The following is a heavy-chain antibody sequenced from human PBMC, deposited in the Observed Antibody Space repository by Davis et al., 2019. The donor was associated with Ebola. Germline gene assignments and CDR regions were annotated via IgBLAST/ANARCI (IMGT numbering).Heavy chain of an antibody. D-gene: IGHD5-18*01. V-gene: IGHV1-69*06. Sequence: SVKVSCKASGGTFSSYAISWVRQAPGQGLEWMGGIIPIFGTANYAQKFQGRVTITADKSTSTAYMELSSLRSENTAVYYCARDRGYSYGYAFDYWGQGTLVTVSS. CDR1: GGTFSSYA. CDR3: ARDRGYSYGYAFDY. CDR2: IIPIFGTA. J-gene: IGHJ4*02.